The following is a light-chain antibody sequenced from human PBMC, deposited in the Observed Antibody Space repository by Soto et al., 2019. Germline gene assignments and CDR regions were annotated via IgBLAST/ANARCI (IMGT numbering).Light chain of an antibody. J-gene: IGKJ1*01. CDR1: QSVTSSY. CDR2: AAS. Sequence: EIVLTQSPGTLSLSPGERATLSCRASQSVTSSYLAWYQQKPGQAPRLLIYAASSRATGIPDRFSGTGSGTDLTLIISRLEPEDFGVYYCQQYGHAPQTFGQGTKVEIK. CDR3: QQYGHAPQT. V-gene: IGKV3-20*01.